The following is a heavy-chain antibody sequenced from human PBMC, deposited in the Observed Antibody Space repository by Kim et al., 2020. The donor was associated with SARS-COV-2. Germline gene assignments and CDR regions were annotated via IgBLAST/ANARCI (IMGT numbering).Heavy chain of an antibody. CDR3: ARALRCSDLVCYSHYYYGMDV. V-gene: IGHV1-18*01. CDR1: SYDFTNYD. J-gene: IGHJ6*02. Sequence: ASVKVSCKASSYDFTNYDMNWVRQAPGQGLEWMAWINPKTGDKKTLRKLRGRVTMTTDTSTSTAYMELRSLRSDDTGVYFCARALRCSDLVCYSHYYYGMDVWGQGTTVTVAS. CDR2: INPKTGDK. D-gene: IGHD2-15*01.